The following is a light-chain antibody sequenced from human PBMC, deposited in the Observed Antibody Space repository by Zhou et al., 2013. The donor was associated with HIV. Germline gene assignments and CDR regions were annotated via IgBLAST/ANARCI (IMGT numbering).Light chain of an antibody. J-gene: IGLJ1*01. CDR3: TSYTSITTPGYV. Sequence: QSALTQPASVSGSPGQSITISCTGTSSDVGGYNYVSWYQQHPGKAPKLMIYDVNKRPSGVSNRFSGSKSGNTASLTISGLQAEDEADYYCTSYTSITTPGYVFGTGTKVTVL. CDR1: SSDVGGYNY. CDR2: DVN. V-gene: IGLV2-14*01.